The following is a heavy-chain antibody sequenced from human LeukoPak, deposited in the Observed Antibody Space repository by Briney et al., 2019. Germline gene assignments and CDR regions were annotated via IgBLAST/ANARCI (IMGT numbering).Heavy chain of an antibody. Sequence: ASVSVSCKASGYTFTNYVINSVRLATGQGLEWMGWMNPNSGNTGYAQKFQGRVTITRNTSISAAYMELCSLRSEDTAVYYCSRRVFSSGWLGYYYYYMDVWGKGTTVTVSS. V-gene: IGHV1-8*03. D-gene: IGHD6-19*01. CDR1: GYTFTNYV. J-gene: IGHJ6*03. CDR2: MNPNSGNT. CDR3: SRRVFSSGWLGYYYYYMDV.